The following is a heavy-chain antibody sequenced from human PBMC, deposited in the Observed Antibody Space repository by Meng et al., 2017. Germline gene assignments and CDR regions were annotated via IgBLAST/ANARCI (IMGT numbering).Heavy chain of an antibody. CDR2: INTNTGNP. J-gene: IGHJ4*02. Sequence: QGQLWHVCAELKKPGASVKCSCKAFGYTFTSYAMNWVRQAPGQGLEWMGWINTNTGNPTYAKGFTGRFVFSLDTSVSTAYLQISSLKAEDTAVYYCARRYYYDSSGYYFYVFGYWGQGTLVTVSS. CDR1: GYTFTSYA. CDR3: ARRYYYDSSGYYFYVFGY. D-gene: IGHD3-22*01. V-gene: IGHV7-4-1*02.